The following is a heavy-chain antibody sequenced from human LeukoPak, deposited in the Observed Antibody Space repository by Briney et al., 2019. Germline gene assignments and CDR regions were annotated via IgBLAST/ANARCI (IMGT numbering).Heavy chain of an antibody. CDR2: INHSGST. D-gene: IGHD2/OR15-2a*01. V-gene: IGHV4-34*01. CDR3: ARKARISDY. CDR1: GGSFSGYY. J-gene: IGHJ4*02. Sequence: SETLSLTCAVYGGSFSGYYWSWIRQPPGKGLEWIGEINHSGSTNYNQSLKSRVTISVDTSKNQFSLKLSSVTAADTAVYYCARKARISDYWGQGTLVTVSS.